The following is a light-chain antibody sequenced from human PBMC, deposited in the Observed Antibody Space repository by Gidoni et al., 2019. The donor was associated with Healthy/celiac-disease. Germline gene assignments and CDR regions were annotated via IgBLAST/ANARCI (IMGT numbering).Light chain of an antibody. J-gene: IGKJ4*01. CDR1: QSISTY. V-gene: IGKV1-39*01. CDR3: QQSYTIPLT. Sequence: DIQMTQSPSSLSASVGDRVTITCRASQSISTYLNWYQQKPGKAPKLLIYAASSLQSGVPSRLSGSGSGTDFSLTISSLQPEDFATYYCQQSYTIPLTFGGGTKVEIK. CDR2: AAS.